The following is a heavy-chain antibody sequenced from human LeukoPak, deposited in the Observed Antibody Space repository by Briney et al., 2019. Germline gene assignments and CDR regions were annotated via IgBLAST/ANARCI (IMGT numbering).Heavy chain of an antibody. V-gene: IGHV3-23*01. CDR1: GFTFNNYA. J-gene: IGHJ4*02. CDR3: AKGGKWDVTPFDY. CDR2: ISGGGGST. D-gene: IGHD1-26*01. Sequence: GGSLRLSCAASGFTFNNYAMNWVRQAPGKGLEWVSTISGGGGSTYYADSVKGRFTISRDNSKNTLYLQVNSLRAEDTAVYYCAKGGKWDVTPFDYWGQGTLVTVSS.